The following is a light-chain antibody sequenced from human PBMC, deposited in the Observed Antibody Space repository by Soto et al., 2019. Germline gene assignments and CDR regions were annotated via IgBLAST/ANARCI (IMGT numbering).Light chain of an antibody. Sequence: EIVLTQSPATLSVSLGESVTLSCRASQTVSGGLAWYQQRPGQAPRLLINYGSARATGIPARFSGTGSGTEFTLTINSLQSADFAVYYCQHYNKWPPLYTFGQGTKLEI. CDR2: YGS. CDR3: QHYNKWPPLYT. J-gene: IGKJ2*01. V-gene: IGKV3D-15*01. CDR1: QTVSGG.